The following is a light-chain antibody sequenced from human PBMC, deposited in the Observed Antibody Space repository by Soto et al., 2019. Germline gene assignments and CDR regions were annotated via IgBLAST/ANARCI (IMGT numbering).Light chain of an antibody. J-gene: IGKJ1*01. CDR3: QQYGSSAWT. CDR1: QSVSSSY. Sequence: EIVLTQSPGTLSLSPGERATLSCRASQSVSSSYLAWYQQKPGQAPRLLFYGASSRASGVPDRFSGSGSGTDFTLTFSRLEPEDFAVYYCQQYGSSAWTFGQGTKVEI. CDR2: GAS. V-gene: IGKV3-20*01.